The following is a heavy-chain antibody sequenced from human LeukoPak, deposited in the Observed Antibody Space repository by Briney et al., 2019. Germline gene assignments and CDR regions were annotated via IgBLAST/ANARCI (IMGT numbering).Heavy chain of an antibody. J-gene: IGHJ5*02. CDR3: ARHGGRAAAGWGDNWFDP. CDR2: IYHSGSS. CDR1: GGSISSGGYY. V-gene: IGHV4-61*08. Sequence: PSETLSLTCTVSGGSISSGGYYWSWIRQPPGKGLEWIGYIYHSGSSNHNPSLKSRVTISVDTSKKQFSLKLSSVTAADTAVYYCARHGGRAAAGWGDNWFDPWGQGTLVTVSS. D-gene: IGHD6-13*01.